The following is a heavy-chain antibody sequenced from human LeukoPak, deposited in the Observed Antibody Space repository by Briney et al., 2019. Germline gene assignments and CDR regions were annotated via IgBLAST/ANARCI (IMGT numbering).Heavy chain of an antibody. CDR2: IYYSGST. V-gene: IGHV4-61*01. D-gene: IGHD3-3*01. CDR3: ARVASGYDVFDI. CDR1: GGSVSSGSYY. J-gene: IGHJ3*02. Sequence: SETLSLTCTVSGGSVSSGSYYWSWIRQPPGKGLEWIGYIYYSGSTNYNPSLKSRVTISVDTSKNQFSLRLSSVTAADTAVFYCARVASGYDVFDIWGQGTMVTVSS.